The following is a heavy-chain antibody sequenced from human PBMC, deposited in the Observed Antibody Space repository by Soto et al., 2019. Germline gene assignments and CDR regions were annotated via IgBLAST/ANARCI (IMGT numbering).Heavy chain of an antibody. D-gene: IGHD4-4*01. J-gene: IGHJ4*02. Sequence: GGSLRLSCAASGFTFSSYAMTWVRQAPGKGLEWVSTISGSGGSTYYADSVKGRFTISRDNSKNMLYLQMNSLGAEDTAVYYCAKTAVSTPVDYWGQGTLVTVSA. V-gene: IGHV3-23*01. CDR3: AKTAVSTPVDY. CDR2: ISGSGGST. CDR1: GFTFSSYA.